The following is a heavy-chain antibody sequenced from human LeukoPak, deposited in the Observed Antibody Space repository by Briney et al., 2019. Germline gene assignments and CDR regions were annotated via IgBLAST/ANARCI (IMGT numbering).Heavy chain of an antibody. CDR2: ISAYNGNT. CDR3: AREGGDCSGGSCYSPTSFDY. Sequence: GASVKVSCKASGGTFSSYGISWVRQAPGQGLEWMGWISAYNGNTNYAQKLQGRVTMTTDTSTSTAYMELRSLRSDDTAVYYCAREGGDCSGGSCYSPTSFDYWGQGTLVTVSS. D-gene: IGHD2-15*01. V-gene: IGHV1-18*01. CDR1: GGTFSSYG. J-gene: IGHJ4*02.